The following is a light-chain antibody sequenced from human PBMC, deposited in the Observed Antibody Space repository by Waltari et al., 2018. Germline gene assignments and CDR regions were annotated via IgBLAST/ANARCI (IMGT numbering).Light chain of an antibody. CDR1: PSTIGQTY. CDR2: MNS. V-gene: IGLV1-47*01. Sequence: QSVLTQPPSASGTPGQRVTLPRPGAPSTIGQTYVFWFQPLPGTAPKVVLYMNSARHSGVPDRFSGSTAGTSASLAISGLRSEDEADYYCAAWDASLHAWLFGGGTKLTVL. J-gene: IGLJ3*02. CDR3: AAWDASLHAWL.